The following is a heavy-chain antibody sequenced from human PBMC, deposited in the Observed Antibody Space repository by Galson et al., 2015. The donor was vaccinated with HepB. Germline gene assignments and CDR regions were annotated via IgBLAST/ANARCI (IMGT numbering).Heavy chain of an antibody. D-gene: IGHD2-15*01. CDR2: INPNSGGT. Sequence: SVKVSCKASGYTFTGYYMHWVRQAPGQGLEWMGWINPNSGGTNYAQKFQGWVTMTRDTSISTAYMQLSRLRSDDTAVYYCARGLVGQSPEGMGVWGQGTTVTVSS. CDR3: ARGLVGQSPEGMGV. J-gene: IGHJ6*02. CDR1: GYTFTGYY. V-gene: IGHV1-2*04.